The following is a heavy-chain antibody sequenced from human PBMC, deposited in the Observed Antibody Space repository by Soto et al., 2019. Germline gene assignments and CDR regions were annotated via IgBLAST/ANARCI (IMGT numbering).Heavy chain of an antibody. J-gene: IGHJ4*02. V-gene: IGHV4-39*01. D-gene: IGHD2-15*01. CDR1: GGSISSSSYY. CDR3: ARQGNHYCSGGSCYPPYFDY. CDR2: IYYSGST. Sequence: SETLSLTCTVSGGSISSSSYYWGWIRQPPGKGLEWIGSIYYSGSTYYNPSLKSRVTISVDTSKNQFSLKLSSVTAADTAVYYCARQGNHYCSGGSCYPPYFDYWGQGTLVTV.